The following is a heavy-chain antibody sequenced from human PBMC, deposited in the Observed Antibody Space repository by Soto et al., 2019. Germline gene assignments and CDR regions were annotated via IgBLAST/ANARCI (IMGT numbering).Heavy chain of an antibody. CDR1: GGSISSYY. J-gene: IGHJ5*02. D-gene: IGHD3-22*01. CDR3: ARGVSSGYNWFDP. CDR2: IYYSGST. Sequence: SETLSLTCTVSGGSISSYYWSWIRQPPGKGLEWIGYIYYSGSTNYNPSLKSRVTISVDTSKNQFSLRLSSVSAADTAVYYCARGVSSGYNWFDPWGQGTLVTVSS. V-gene: IGHV4-59*01.